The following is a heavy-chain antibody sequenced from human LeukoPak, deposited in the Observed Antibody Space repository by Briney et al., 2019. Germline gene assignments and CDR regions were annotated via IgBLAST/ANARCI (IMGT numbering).Heavy chain of an antibody. CDR1: GFTFSNYA. CDR3: AREGYYDSSGSSFAFFDY. V-gene: IGHV3-30*04. Sequence: GRSLRLSCAASGFTFSNYALHWVRQAPGKGLEWVAVTSYDGSNKYFADSVKGRFTISRDNSKNTLYLQMNSLRVEDTAVYFCAREGYYDSSGSSFAFFDYWGQGTLVTVSS. CDR2: TSYDGSNK. J-gene: IGHJ4*02. D-gene: IGHD3-22*01.